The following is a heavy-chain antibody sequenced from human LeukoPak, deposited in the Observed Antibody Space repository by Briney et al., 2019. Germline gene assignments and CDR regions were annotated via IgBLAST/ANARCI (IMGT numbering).Heavy chain of an antibody. CDR2: IYTSGST. D-gene: IGHD5-12*01. V-gene: IGHV4-61*02. J-gene: IGHJ5*02. CDR1: GGSISSGSYY. CDR3: ARNSGYDLNWFDP. Sequence: SQTLSLTCTVSGGSISSGSYYWSWTRQPAGKGLEWIGRIYTSGSTNYNPSLKSRVTISVDTSKNQFSLKLSSVTAADTAVYYCARNSGYDLNWFDPWGQGTLVTVSS.